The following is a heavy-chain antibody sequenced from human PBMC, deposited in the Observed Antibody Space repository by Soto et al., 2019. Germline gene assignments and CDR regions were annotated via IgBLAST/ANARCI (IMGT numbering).Heavy chain of an antibody. CDR2: IYYSGST. V-gene: IGHV4-39*01. D-gene: IGHD5-12*01. J-gene: IGHJ6*02. Sequence: SETLSLTCTVSGGSISSSSYYWGWIRQPPGKGLEWIGSIYYSGSTYYNPSLKSRVTISVDTSKNQFSLKLSSVTAADTAVYYCARTNSGYDSVPYHYYGMDVWGQGTTVTVSS. CDR3: ARTNSGYDSVPYHYYGMDV. CDR1: GGSISSSSYY.